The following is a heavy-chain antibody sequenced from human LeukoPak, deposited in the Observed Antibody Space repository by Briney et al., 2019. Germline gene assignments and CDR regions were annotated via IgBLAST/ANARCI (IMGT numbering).Heavy chain of an antibody. V-gene: IGHV3-7*01. CDR1: GFTFSRYW. CDR2: IKQDGSEK. D-gene: IGHD3-10*02. J-gene: IGHJ6*04. Sequence: GGSLRLSCAASGFTFSRYWMSWVRQAPGKGLEWVADIKQDGSEKYYVDSVKGRFTISRDNAKNSLYLQMNSLRAEDTAVYYCAELGITMIGGVWGKGTTVTISS. CDR3: AELGITMIGGV.